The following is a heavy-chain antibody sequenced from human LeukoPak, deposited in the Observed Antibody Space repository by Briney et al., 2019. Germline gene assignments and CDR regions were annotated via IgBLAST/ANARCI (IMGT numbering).Heavy chain of an antibody. Sequence: GASVKVSCKASGYTFTSYYIHWVRQAPGQGLEWMGIINPSGGSTTYAQKFQGRVAMTRDTSTSRVYMEVSSLRYEDTAVYYCARTYSSSDEFDYWGQGTLVTVSS. CDR3: ARTYSSSDEFDY. J-gene: IGHJ4*02. D-gene: IGHD6-13*01. CDR1: GYTFTSYY. CDR2: INPSGGST. V-gene: IGHV1-46*01.